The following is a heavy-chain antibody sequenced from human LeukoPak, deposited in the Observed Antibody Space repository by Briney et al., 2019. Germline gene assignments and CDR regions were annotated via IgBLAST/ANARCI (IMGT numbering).Heavy chain of an antibody. CDR3: ARETIAAAGTGNYYYYGMDV. J-gene: IGHJ6*02. V-gene: IGHV3-48*03. D-gene: IGHD6-13*01. CDR1: GFTFSSYE. CDR2: ISSSGSTI. Sequence: GGSLRLPCAASGFTFSSYEMNWVRQAPGKGLEWVSYISSSGSTIYYADSVKGRFTISRDNAKNSLYLQMNSLRAEDTAVYYCARETIAAAGTGNYYYYGMDVWGQGTTVTVSS.